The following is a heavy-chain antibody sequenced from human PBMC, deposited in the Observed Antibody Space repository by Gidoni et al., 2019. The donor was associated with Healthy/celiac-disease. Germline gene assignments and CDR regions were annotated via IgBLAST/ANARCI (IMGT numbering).Heavy chain of an antibody. CDR3: VKSRGPYYHYYGVDV. CDR2: IDWNSGSI. CDR1: GFSFDDYA. J-gene: IGHJ6*02. Sequence: EVQLVESGGGLVQSGRSLSLSCAASGFSFDDYAMHWVRQGPGKGLEWVSGIDWNSGSIYYADSAKGRVNISRDNAKNSLVLQMKSLRVDDTALYFCVKSRGPYYHYYGVDVWGPGTTVTVSS. V-gene: IGHV3-9*01.